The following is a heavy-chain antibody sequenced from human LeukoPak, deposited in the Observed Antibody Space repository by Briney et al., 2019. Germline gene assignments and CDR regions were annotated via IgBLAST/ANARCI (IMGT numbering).Heavy chain of an antibody. CDR1: GGTFSSYA. V-gene: IGHV1-69*04. CDR3: ASPPAAKRYYYYGMDV. J-gene: IGHJ6*02. D-gene: IGHD2-2*01. Sequence: SVKVSCKASGGTFSSYAISWVRQAPGQGLEWMGRIIPILGIANYAQKFQGRVTITADKSTSTAYMELSSLRSEDTAVYYCASPPAAKRYYYYGMDVWGQGTTVTVSS. CDR2: IIPILGIA.